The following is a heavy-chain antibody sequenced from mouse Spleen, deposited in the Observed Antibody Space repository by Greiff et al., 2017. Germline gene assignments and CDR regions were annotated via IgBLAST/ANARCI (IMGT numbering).Heavy chain of an antibody. CDR1: GFTFSSYA. CDR2: ISSGGGNT. D-gene: IGHD1-1*01. Sequence: EVQVVESGGGLVKLGGSLKLSCAASGFTFSSYAMSWVRQTPEKRLEWVATISSGGGNTYYPDSVKGRFTISRDNAKNTLYLQMSSLKSEDTAMYYCARRYGSSHYFDYWGQGTTLTVSS. CDR3: ARRYGSSHYFDY. V-gene: IGHV5-9-3*01. J-gene: IGHJ2*01.